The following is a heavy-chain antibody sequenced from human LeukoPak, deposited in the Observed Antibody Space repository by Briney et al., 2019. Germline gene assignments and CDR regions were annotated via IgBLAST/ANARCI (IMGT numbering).Heavy chain of an antibody. CDR2: ISTEIGNT. V-gene: IGHV1-18*04. CDR3: ARDRYGYCGGGSCFLFDY. D-gene: IGHD2-15*01. J-gene: IGHJ4*02. CDR1: GYSFHDFG. Sequence: ASVKVSCKASGYSFHDFGISWVRQAPGQGLEWMGWISTEIGNTNYAQRLRGRVTMTRDTSTSTVYIELTSLRSDDTAVYYCARDRYGYCGGGSCFLFDYWGQGTLVTVSS.